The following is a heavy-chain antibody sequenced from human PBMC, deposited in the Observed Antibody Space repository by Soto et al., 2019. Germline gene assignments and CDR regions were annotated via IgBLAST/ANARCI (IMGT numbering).Heavy chain of an antibody. D-gene: IGHD6-19*01. V-gene: IGHV3-30-3*01. CDR1: GFTFSSYA. CDR2: ISYDGSNK. CDR3: ARARIRGGWYFDY. Sequence: QVQLVESGGGVDQPGRSLRLSCAASGFTFSSYAMHWVRQAPGKGLEWVAVISYDGSNKYYADSVKGRFTISRDNSKNTLYLQMNSLRAEDTAVYYCARARIRGGWYFDYWGQGTLVTVSS. J-gene: IGHJ4*02.